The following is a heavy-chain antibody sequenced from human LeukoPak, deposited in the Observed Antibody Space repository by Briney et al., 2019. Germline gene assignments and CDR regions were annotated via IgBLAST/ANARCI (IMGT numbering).Heavy chain of an antibody. V-gene: IGHV4-59*08. CDR3: ARGGTAKGHFDY. CDR2: IYYSGST. D-gene: IGHD6-13*01. CDR1: GGSISNYY. J-gene: IGHJ4*02. Sequence: PSETLSLTCTVSGGSISNYYWTWIRPPPGKGLEWIGYIYYSGSTNYNPSLKSRVTISLDTSRNQFSLRLTSVTAADTAVYYCARGGTAKGHFDYWGQGTLVTVSS.